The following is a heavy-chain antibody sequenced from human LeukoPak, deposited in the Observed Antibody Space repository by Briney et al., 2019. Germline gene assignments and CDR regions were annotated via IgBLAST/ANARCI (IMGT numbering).Heavy chain of an antibody. D-gene: IGHD6-13*01. CDR1: GYTFIGYY. Sequence: ASVKVSCKASGYTFIGYYMHWVRQAPGQGLEWMGWINPNSGDTNYAQRFQGWVTMTRDTSIGTAYMELSRLRSDDTAVYYCARDPSGYSSDWYYFDYWGQGTFVTVSS. CDR2: INPNSGDT. J-gene: IGHJ4*02. CDR3: ARDPSGYSSDWYYFDY. V-gene: IGHV1-2*04.